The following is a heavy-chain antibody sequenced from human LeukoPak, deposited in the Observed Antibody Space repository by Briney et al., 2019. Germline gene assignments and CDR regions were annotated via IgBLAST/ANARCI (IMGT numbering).Heavy chain of an antibody. CDR1: GGSISSGGYY. CDR2: IYYSGST. Sequence: SETLSLTCTVSGGSISSGGYYWSWIRQHPGKGLEWIGYIYYSGSTYYNPSLKSRVTISVDTSKNQFSMKLSSVTAADTAVYYCATLYYDYVWGSYRYTRGDYWGQGTLVTVSS. CDR3: ATLYYDYVWGSYRYTRGDY. J-gene: IGHJ4*02. D-gene: IGHD3-16*02. V-gene: IGHV4-31*03.